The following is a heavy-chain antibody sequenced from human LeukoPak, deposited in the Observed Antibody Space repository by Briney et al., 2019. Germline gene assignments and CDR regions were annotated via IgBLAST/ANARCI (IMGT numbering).Heavy chain of an antibody. CDR1: GGSISSGGYY. V-gene: IGHV4-31*03. CDR2: IYYSGST. D-gene: IGHD5-18*01. Sequence: ASETLSLTCTVSGGSISSGGYYWSWIRQHPGKGLEWIGYIYYSGSTYYNPSLKSRVTISVDTSKNQFSLKLSSVTAADTAVYYCARDNRGYSYGSSLDYWGQGTLVTVSS. CDR3: ARDNRGYSYGSSLDY. J-gene: IGHJ4*02.